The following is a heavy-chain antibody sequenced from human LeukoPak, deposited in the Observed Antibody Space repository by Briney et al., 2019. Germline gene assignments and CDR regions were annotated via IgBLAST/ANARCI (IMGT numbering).Heavy chain of an antibody. D-gene: IGHD6-19*01. J-gene: IGHJ4*02. V-gene: IGHV3-11*01. CDR3: ARDSSGWLNYFDS. Sequence: GGSLRLSCAASGFTFSDYYMSWIRQAPGKGLEWGSYISSSGSTIYYADSVKGRFTISRENAQNSLYLQMNSLRAEDTAVYYCARDSSGWLNYFDSWGPGTLVTVSS. CDR2: ISSSGSTI. CDR1: GFTFSDYY.